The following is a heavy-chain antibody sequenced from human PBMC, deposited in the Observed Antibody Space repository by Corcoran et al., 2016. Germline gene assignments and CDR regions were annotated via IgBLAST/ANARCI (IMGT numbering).Heavy chain of an antibody. D-gene: IGHD1-26*01. CDR3: ARDAPSGSYLVYYYYYGMDV. CDR2: INPSGGST. J-gene: IGHJ6*02. V-gene: IGHV1-46*01. CDR1: GYTFTSYY. Sequence: QVQLVQSGAEVKKPGASVKVSCKASGYTFTSYYMHWVRQAPGQGLEWMGIINPSGGSTSYAQKFQGRVTMTRDTSTSTVYMELSRLRSEDTAVYYCARDAPSGSYLVYYYYYGMDVWGQGTTVTVSS.